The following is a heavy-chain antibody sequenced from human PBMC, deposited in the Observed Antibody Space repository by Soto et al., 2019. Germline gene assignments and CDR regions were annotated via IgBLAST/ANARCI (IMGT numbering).Heavy chain of an antibody. Sequence: GGSLRLSCAASGFTFSSYAMHWVRQAPGKGLEWVAVISYDGSNKYYADSVKGRFTISRDNSKNTLYLQMNSLRAEDTAVYYCATIADTAMVTDPWGQGTLVTVSS. V-gene: IGHV3-30-3*01. J-gene: IGHJ5*02. D-gene: IGHD5-18*01. CDR1: GFTFSSYA. CDR3: ATIADTAMVTDP. CDR2: ISYDGSNK.